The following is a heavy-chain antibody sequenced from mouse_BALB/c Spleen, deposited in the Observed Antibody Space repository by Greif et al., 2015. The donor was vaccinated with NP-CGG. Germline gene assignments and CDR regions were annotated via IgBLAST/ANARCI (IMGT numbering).Heavy chain of an antibody. CDR1: GFTFSSFG. Sequence: EVKLVESGGGLVQPGGSRKLSCAASGFTFSSFGMHWVRQAPEKGLEWVAYISSGSSTIYYADTVKGRFTISRDKPKNTLFLQMTSLRSEDTAMYDCARPTGGYAMDYWGQGTAVTVSS. D-gene: IGHD4-1*02. J-gene: IGHJ4*01. V-gene: IGHV5-17*02. CDR2: ISSGSSTI. CDR3: ARPTGGYAMDY.